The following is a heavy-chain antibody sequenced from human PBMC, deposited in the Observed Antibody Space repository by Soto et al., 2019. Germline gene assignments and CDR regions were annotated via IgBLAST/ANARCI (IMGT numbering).Heavy chain of an antibody. J-gene: IGHJ6*02. CDR3: AKVSGRSEGGYYDFWSGPYYYGMDV. CDR2: ISGSGGST. V-gene: IGHV3-23*01. Sequence: GGSLRLSCAASGFTFSSYAMSWVRQAPGKGLEWVSAISGSGGSTYYADSVKGRFTISRDNSKNTLYLQMNSLRAEDTAVYYCAKVSGRSEGGYYDFWSGPYYYGMDVWGQGTTVTVSS. CDR1: GFTFSSYA. D-gene: IGHD3-3*01.